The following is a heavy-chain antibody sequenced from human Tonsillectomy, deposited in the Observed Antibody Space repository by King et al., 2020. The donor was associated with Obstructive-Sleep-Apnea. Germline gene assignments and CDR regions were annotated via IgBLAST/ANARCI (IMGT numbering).Heavy chain of an antibody. Sequence: LQESGPGLVKPSETLSLTCTVSGGSISSYYWSWIRQPPGKGLEWIGYIYYSGSTNYNPSLKSRVPISVDTSKNQFSLKLSPVTAADTAVYYCASTYYYGSGSYFPFDYWGQGTLVTVSS. D-gene: IGHD3-10*01. CDR2: IYYSGST. CDR1: GGSISSYY. CDR3: ASTYYYGSGSYFPFDY. V-gene: IGHV4-59*01. J-gene: IGHJ4*02.